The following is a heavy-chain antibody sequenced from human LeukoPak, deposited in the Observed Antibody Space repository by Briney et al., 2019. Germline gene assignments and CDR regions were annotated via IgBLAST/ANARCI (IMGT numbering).Heavy chain of an antibody. CDR3: AGRGSTSGYSPLDY. V-gene: IGHV3-23*01. CDR1: GFTFSXXX. CDR2: ISGSGGTT. J-gene: IGHJ4*02. Sequence: ASGFTFSXXXXXWVRXAPGXXXXXXXXISGSGGTTYYADSVKGRFTISRDNSKNTLYVQMNSLRAEDTAVYYCAGRGSTSGYSPLDYWGQGTLVTVSS. D-gene: IGHD3-22*01.